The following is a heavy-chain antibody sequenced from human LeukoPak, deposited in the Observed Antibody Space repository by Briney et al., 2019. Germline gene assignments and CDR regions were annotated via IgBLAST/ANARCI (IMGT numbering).Heavy chain of an antibody. D-gene: IGHD1-26*01. CDR1: GASISSGGYY. CDR2: MHSSGRT. J-gene: IGHJ4*02. Sequence: SETLSLTCTVSGASISSGGYYWTWIRQPAGKGLEWIGRMHSSGRTSYSPSLKSRVTISVDTSKNQFSLKLSSVTAADTAVYYCAREAIVGARVIPPTYYFDYWGQGTLVTVSS. CDR3: AREAIVGARVIPPTYYFDY. V-gene: IGHV4-61*02.